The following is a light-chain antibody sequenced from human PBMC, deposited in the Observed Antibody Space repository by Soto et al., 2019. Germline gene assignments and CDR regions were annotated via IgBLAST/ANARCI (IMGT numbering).Light chain of an antibody. V-gene: IGLV1-44*01. CDR3: AACAARLTGWV. Sequence: QSVLTQPPSASGTHGQRVTISGSGSSSNVGINTVNWYQQLPGTSPKLLIYSNNQRPSGVPERFSVSKSGTSASLAIRGLRYEDEADFYWAACAARLTGWVFGGGTNLTVL. J-gene: IGLJ3*02. CDR2: SNN. CDR1: SSNVGINT.